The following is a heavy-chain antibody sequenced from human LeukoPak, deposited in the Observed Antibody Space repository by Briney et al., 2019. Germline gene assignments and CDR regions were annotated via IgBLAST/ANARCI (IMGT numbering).Heavy chain of an antibody. V-gene: IGHV4-34*01. Sequence: GSLRLSCAASGFTFSTYGMSWVRQAPGKGLEWIGEINHSGSTNYNPSLKSRVTISVDTSKNQFSLKLSSVTAADTAVYYCARAPYRGRLKYYYMDVWGKGTTVTVSS. CDR1: GFTFSTYG. D-gene: IGHD1-26*01. CDR3: ARAPYRGRLKYYYMDV. J-gene: IGHJ6*03. CDR2: INHSGST.